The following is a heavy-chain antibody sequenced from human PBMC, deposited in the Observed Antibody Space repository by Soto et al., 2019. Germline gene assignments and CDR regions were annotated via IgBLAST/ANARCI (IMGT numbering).Heavy chain of an antibody. J-gene: IGHJ5*02. CDR1: GFTFSSYG. V-gene: IGHV3-33*01. CDR3: AREKWASGSRWLDP. D-gene: IGHD6-19*01. CDR2: IWYDGSNK. Sequence: GGSLRLSCAASGFTFSSYGMHWVRQAPGKGLEWVAVIWYDGSNKYYADSVKGRFTISRDNSKNTLYLQMNSLRAEDTAVYYCAREKWASGSRWLDPSGQGTLVTVSS.